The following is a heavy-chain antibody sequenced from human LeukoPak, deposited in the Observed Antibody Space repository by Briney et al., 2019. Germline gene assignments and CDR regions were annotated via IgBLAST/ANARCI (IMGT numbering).Heavy chain of an antibody. CDR2: ISGSGGST. Sequence: PGGSLRLSCAASGFTFSSYAMCWVRQAPGKGLEWVSAISGSGGSTYYADSVKGRFTIFRDNSKNTLYLQMNSLRAEDTALYYCANGAPPPYNNHDGGYSDYWGQGTLVTVSS. CDR3: ANGAPPPYNNHDGGYSDY. V-gene: IGHV3-23*01. J-gene: IGHJ4*02. CDR1: GFTFSSYA. D-gene: IGHD3-22*01.